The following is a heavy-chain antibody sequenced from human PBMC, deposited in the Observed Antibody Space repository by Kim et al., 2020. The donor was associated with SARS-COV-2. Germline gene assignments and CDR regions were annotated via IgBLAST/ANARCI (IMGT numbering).Heavy chain of an antibody. CDR3: TRIHEAQAYYIYYYMDD. Sequence: GGSLRLSCAASGFTFSDFGMTWVRQATGKGLEWVSTMGHDGSERFYGGSVKGRFTISEDNTQNLLFLHMNNLGGGDTAFYCATRIHEAQAYYIYYYMDD. V-gene: IGHV3-7*01. J-gene: IGHJ6*03. CDR1: GFTFSDFG. CDR2: MGHDGSER.